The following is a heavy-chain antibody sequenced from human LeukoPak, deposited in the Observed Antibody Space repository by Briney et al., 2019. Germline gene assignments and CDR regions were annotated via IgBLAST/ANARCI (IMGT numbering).Heavy chain of an antibody. CDR1: GGSISSSNW. V-gene: IGHV4-4*02. Sequence: SGTLSLTCAVSGGSISSSNWWSWVRQPPGKGLEWVGEIYHSGSTNYNPSLKSRVTISVDTSKNQFSLKLSSVTAADTAVYYCARAAAPLDLDIWGQGTMVTVSS. CDR2: IYHSGST. J-gene: IGHJ3*02. CDR3: ARAAAPLDLDI.